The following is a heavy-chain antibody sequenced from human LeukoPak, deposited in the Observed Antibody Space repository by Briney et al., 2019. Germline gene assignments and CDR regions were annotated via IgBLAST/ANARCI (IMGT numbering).Heavy chain of an antibody. V-gene: IGHV3-9*01. CDR1: GFTFDDYA. Sequence: GRSLGLSCAASGFTFDDYAMHWVRQAPGKGLEWVSGISWNSGSIGYADSVKGRFTISRDNSKNTLYLQMNSLRAEDTAVYYCAKGGLRYFDWDQYYFDYWGQGTLVTVSS. CDR3: AKGGLRYFDWDQYYFDY. J-gene: IGHJ4*02. CDR2: ISWNSGSI. D-gene: IGHD3-9*01.